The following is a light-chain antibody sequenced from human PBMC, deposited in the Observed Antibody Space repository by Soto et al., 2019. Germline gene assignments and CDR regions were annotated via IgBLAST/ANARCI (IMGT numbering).Light chain of an antibody. J-gene: IGKJ1*01. CDR1: QSVNSY. Sequence: EIVLTQSPATLSLSPGERATLSCRASQSVNSYLAWYQQKPGQAPRLLIYDASNRATGIPARFSGSGSGTDFTLTISSLEPEDFAVYYCRKRSNWPRTFGQGTKVEIK. CDR2: DAS. V-gene: IGKV3-11*01. CDR3: RKRSNWPRT.